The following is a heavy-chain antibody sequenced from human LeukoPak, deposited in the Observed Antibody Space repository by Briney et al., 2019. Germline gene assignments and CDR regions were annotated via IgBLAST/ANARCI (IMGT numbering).Heavy chain of an antibody. D-gene: IGHD4-17*01. V-gene: IGHV4-34*01. J-gene: IGHJ3*02. CDR2: INHSGST. Sequence: SEPLSLTCAVYGGSFSGYHWSWIRQPPGKGLEWSVEINHSGSTNYNPSLKSRVTISVDTSKKQLSLKLSCVCAADTAVYYCARDYGDYAGIADDAFDIWGQGTMATFSS. CDR1: GGSFSGYH. CDR3: ARDYGDYAGIADDAFDI.